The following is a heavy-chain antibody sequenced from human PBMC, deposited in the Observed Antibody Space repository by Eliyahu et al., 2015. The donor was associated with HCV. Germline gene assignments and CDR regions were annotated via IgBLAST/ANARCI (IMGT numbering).Heavy chain of an antibody. Sequence: EVQLVESGGGLIQPGGSLRLSCAASGFTFINYDIHWVRQVPGRGFQWVSGITAAGGTNYLDSVVGRFAMSRENAEASVYLHMNSLTADDTGVYYCAREMGVSVFWYFDLWGRGTLVTVTS. CDR2: ITAAGGT. CDR1: GFTFINYD. V-gene: IGHV3-13*01. D-gene: IGHD1-26*01. J-gene: IGHJ2*01. CDR3: AREMGVSVFWYFDL.